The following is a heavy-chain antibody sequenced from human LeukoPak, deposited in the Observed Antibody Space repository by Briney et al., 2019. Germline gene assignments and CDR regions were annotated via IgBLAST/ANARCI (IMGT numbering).Heavy chain of an antibody. Sequence: SETLSLTCTVSGGSISSYYWSWIRQPPGKGLEWIGYIYYSGSTNYNPSLKSRVTISVDTSENQLSLKLRSVTAADTAVYYCARPALNCSSTSCWNYWGQGTLVTVSS. J-gene: IGHJ4*02. V-gene: IGHV4-59*12. CDR3: ARPALNCSSTSCWNY. CDR1: GGSISSYY. D-gene: IGHD2-2*01. CDR2: IYYSGST.